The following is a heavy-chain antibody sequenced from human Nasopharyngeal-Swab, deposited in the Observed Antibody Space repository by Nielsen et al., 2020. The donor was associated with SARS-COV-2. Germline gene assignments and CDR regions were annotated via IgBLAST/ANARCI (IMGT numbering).Heavy chain of an antibody. CDR2: ISGDGGST. CDR3: ARAGQIVVVPAATDY. V-gene: IGHV3-43*02. J-gene: IGHJ4*02. Sequence: GGSLRLSCAASGFTFDDYAMHWVRQAPGKGLEWVSLISGDGGSTYYADSVKGRFTISRDNSKNSLYLQMNSLRTEDTALYYCARAGQIVVVPAATDYWGQGTLVTVSS. CDR1: GFTFDDYA. D-gene: IGHD2-2*01.